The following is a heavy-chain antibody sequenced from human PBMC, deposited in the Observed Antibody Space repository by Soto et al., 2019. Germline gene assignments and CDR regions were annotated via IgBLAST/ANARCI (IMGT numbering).Heavy chain of an antibody. V-gene: IGHV5-51*01. J-gene: IGHJ5*02. CDR3: ARQETNYDFWSGYSYNWFDP. CDR1: GYSFTSYW. Sequence: PGESLKISCKGSGYSFTSYWIGWVRQMPGKGLEWMGIIYPGDSDTRYSPSFQGQVTTSADKSISTAYLQWSSLKASDTAMYYCARQETNYDFWSGYSYNWFDPWGQGTLVTVSS. CDR2: IYPGDSDT. D-gene: IGHD3-3*01.